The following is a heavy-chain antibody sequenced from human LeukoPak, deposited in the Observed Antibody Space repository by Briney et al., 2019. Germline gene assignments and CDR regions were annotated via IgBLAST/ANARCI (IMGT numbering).Heavy chain of an antibody. D-gene: IGHD3-10*01. V-gene: IGHV3-53*05. CDR3: ASPPGSFRD. CDR2: IYRDDTP. J-gene: IGHJ4*02. CDR1: GFTVSSNY. Sequence: GGSLRLSCAASGFTVSSNYMSWVRQAPGKGLEWVSVIYRDDTPYYADSVKGRFTISRGNSKNTLYLQMNSLRAEDTAVYYCASPPGSFRDRGQGTLVTVSS.